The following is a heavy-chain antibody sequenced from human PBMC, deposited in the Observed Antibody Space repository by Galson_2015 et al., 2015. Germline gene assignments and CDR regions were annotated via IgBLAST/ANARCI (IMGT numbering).Heavy chain of an antibody. CDR3: ARDWVTGYSSSWLDY. J-gene: IGHJ4*02. CDR1: GFTFSSYA. D-gene: IGHD6-13*01. CDR2: ISYDGSNK. Sequence: SLRLSCAASGFTFSSYAMHWVRQAPGKGLEWVAVISYDGSNKYYADSVKGRFTISRDNSKNTLYLQMNSLRAEDTAVYYCARDWVTGYSSSWLDYWGQGTLVAVSS. V-gene: IGHV3-30-3*01.